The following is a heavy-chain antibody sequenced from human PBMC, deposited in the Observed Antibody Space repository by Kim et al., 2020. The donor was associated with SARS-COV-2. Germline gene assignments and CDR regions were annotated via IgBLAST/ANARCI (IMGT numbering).Heavy chain of an antibody. D-gene: IGHD3-10*01. CDR3: ARGWFVSRPMVRGARVFDY. CDR1: GFTFSSYG. V-gene: IGHV3-33*01. J-gene: IGHJ4*02. Sequence: GGSLRLSCAASGFTFSSYGMPWVRQAPGKGLEWVAVIWYDGSNKYYADSVKGRFTISRDNSKNTVYLQRNSLGAEDTAVYYCARGWFVSRPMVRGARVFDYWGQGTLVTVSS. CDR2: IWYDGSNK.